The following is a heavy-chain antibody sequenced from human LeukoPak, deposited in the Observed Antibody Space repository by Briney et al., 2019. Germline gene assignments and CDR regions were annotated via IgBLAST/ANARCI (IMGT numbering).Heavy chain of an antibody. CDR1: GFTFSSYW. Sequence: QPGGSQRLSCAVSGFTFSSYWMTWVRQAPGKGLEWVAHIKHDGSDKYYVDSVKGRFTISRDNAKNSLYLQMNSLRAEDTAVYYCANSEFASGWFDPWGQGTLVSVSS. J-gene: IGHJ5*02. D-gene: IGHD3-10*01. V-gene: IGHV3-7*01. CDR3: ANSEFASGWFDP. CDR2: IKHDGSDK.